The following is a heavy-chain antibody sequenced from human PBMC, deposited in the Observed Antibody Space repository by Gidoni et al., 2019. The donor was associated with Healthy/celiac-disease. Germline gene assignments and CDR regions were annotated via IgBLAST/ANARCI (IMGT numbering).Heavy chain of an antibody. J-gene: IGHJ6*02. V-gene: IGHV3-13*04. CDR1: GFTFSSYD. Sequence: EVQLVESGGGLVQPGGSLRLSCAASGFTFSSYDMHWVRQATGKGLEWVSAIGTAGDTYYPGSVKGRFTISRENAKNSLYLQMNSLRAGDTAVYYCARGAGFGEPFHYYYGMDVWGQGTTVTVSS. D-gene: IGHD3-10*01. CDR3: ARGAGFGEPFHYYYGMDV. CDR2: IGTAGDT.